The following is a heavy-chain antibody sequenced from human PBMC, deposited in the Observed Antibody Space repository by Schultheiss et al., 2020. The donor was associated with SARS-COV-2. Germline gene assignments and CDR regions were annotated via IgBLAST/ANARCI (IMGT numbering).Heavy chain of an antibody. V-gene: IGHV3-33*08. CDR2: IWYDGSNK. CDR1: GFTVSSNY. D-gene: IGHD3-22*01. J-gene: IGHJ6*02. CDR3: ARESVYYDSSGYYAQAMYWDV. Sequence: GGSLRLSCAASGFTVSSNYMSWVRQAPGKGLEWVAVIWYDGSNKYYADSVKGRFTISRDNSKNTLYLQMNSLRAEDTAVYYCARESVYYDSSGYYAQAMYWDVWGQGTTVTVSS.